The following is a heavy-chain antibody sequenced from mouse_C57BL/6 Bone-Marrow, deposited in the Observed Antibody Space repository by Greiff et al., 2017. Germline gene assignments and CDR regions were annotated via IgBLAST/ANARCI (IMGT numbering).Heavy chain of an antibody. V-gene: IGHV14-1*01. J-gene: IGHJ1*03. Sequence: DVQLQESGAELVRPGASVKLSCTASGFNIKDYYMHWVKQRPEQGLEWIGRIDPEDGDTEYAPKFQGKATMTADTSSNTAYLQLSSLTSEDTAVYYCTTNYGSSDWYFDVWGTGTTVTVSS. CDR3: TTNYGSSDWYFDV. D-gene: IGHD1-1*01. CDR1: GFNIKDYY. CDR2: IDPEDGDT.